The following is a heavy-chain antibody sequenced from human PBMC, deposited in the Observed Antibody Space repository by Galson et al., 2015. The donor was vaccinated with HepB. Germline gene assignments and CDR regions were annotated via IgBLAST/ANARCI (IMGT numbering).Heavy chain of an antibody. CDR2: INPNSGGT. D-gene: IGHD6-19*01. CDR1: GYTFTGYH. CDR3: ARAWGSSGWDPRLGY. Sequence: SVKVSCKASGYTFTGYHMHWVRQAPGQGLEWMGWINPNSGGTSYAQKFQGWVTMTRDTSISTAYMELSRLRSDDTAVYYCARAWGSSGWDPRLGYWGQGTLVTVSS. J-gene: IGHJ4*02. V-gene: IGHV1-2*04.